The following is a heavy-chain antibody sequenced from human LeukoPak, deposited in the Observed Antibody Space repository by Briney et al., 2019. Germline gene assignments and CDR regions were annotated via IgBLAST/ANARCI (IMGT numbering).Heavy chain of an antibody. D-gene: IGHD3-10*01. CDR2: IYTSGST. V-gene: IGHV4-61*02. CDR3: ARGHDYYYSGRQSWFDP. Sequence: SETLSLTCTVSGGSISSGSYYWSWIRQPAGKGLEWIGRIYTSGSTNYNPSLKSRVTISVDTSKNQFSLKLSSVTAADTAVYYCARGHDYYYSGRQSWFDPWGQGTLVTVSS. J-gene: IGHJ5*02. CDR1: GGSISSGSYY.